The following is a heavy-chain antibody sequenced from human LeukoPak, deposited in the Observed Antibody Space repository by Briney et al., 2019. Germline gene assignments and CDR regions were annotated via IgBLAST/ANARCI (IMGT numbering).Heavy chain of an antibody. CDR2: ISSSGSTI. V-gene: IGHV3-48*03. CDR1: GFTFSSYE. CDR3: ARESSDWFSDAFDI. J-gene: IGHJ3*02. Sequence: GGSLRLSCAASGFTFSSYEMNWVRQAPGKGLEWVSYISSSGSTIYYADSVKGRFTISRDNSKNTLYLQMSSLRAEDTAVYYCARESSDWFSDAFDIWGQGTVVTVSS. D-gene: IGHD6-19*01.